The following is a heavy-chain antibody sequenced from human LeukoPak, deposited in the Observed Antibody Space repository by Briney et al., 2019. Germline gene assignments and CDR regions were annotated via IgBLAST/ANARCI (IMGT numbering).Heavy chain of an antibody. Sequence: GGSLRLSCAASGFTFSSYWMSWVRQAPGKGLEWVANIKQDGSEKYYVDSVKGRFTISRDNAKNSLYLQMNSLRAEDTAVYYCARGGDYYGSGSYYLTFDYWGQGTLVTVSS. J-gene: IGHJ4*02. CDR2: IKQDGSEK. D-gene: IGHD3-10*01. CDR3: ARGGDYYGSGSYYLTFDY. V-gene: IGHV3-7*01. CDR1: GFTFSSYW.